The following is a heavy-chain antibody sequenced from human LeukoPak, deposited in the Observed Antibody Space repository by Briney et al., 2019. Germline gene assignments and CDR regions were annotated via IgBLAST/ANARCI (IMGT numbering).Heavy chain of an antibody. J-gene: IGHJ4*02. CDR3: TRVFGGYDVSDY. CDR1: GFTFSSFW. CDR2: IKKDGSQK. D-gene: IGHD3-3*01. Sequence: GGSLRLSCAASGFTFSSFWMSWVSQAPGKGLEWVANIKKDGSQKYYVDSVEGRFTISRDNAKNSLYLQMDSLRVDDTAVYYCTRVFGGYDVSDYWGQGTLVTVSS. V-gene: IGHV3-7*03.